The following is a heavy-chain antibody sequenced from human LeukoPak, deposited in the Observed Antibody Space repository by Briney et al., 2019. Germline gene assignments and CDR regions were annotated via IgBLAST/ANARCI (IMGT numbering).Heavy chain of an antibody. Sequence: ASVKVSCKASGYTFTSYGISWVRQAPGQGLEWMGWISAYNGNTNYAQKLQGRVTMTTDTSTSTAYMELRSLRSDDTAVYYYAREGSDYDILTGYYPRAFDIWGQGTMVTVSS. CDR2: ISAYNGNT. J-gene: IGHJ3*02. D-gene: IGHD3-9*01. V-gene: IGHV1-18*01. CDR1: GYTFTSYG. CDR3: AREGSDYDILTGYYPRAFDI.